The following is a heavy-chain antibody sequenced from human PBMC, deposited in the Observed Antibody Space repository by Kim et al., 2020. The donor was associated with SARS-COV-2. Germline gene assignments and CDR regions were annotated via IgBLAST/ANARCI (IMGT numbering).Heavy chain of an antibody. V-gene: IGHV4-34*01. CDR1: GGSFSGYY. Sequence: SETLSLTCAVYGGSFSGYYWSWIRQPPGKGLVWIGEINHSGSTHYNPSLKSRVTISVDTSKNQFSLKLSSVTAAATAVYYCARGIAAASRGWFDSWGQG. J-gene: IGHJ5*01. D-gene: IGHD6-13*01. CDR2: INHSGST. CDR3: ARGIAAASRGWFDS.